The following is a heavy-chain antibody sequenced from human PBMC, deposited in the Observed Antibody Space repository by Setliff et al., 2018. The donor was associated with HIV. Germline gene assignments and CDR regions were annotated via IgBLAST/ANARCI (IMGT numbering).Heavy chain of an antibody. CDR2: IYDSGST. D-gene: IGHD2-21*01. J-gene: IGHJ4*02. CDR1: GGSISGHY. V-gene: IGHV4-59*11. Sequence: SETLSRTCTVSGGSISGHYWSWIRQPPGKGLEWVGYIYDSGSTNYNPSLKSRVTISVDTSKKQFSLTVNSVTAADTAVYYCAREPNCITWHVDYWGQGTLFTVSS. CDR3: AREPNCITWHVDY.